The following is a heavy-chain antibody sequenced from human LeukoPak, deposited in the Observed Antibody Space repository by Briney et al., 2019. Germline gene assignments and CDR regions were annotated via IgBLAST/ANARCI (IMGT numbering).Heavy chain of an antibody. CDR3: AKESDSGYYSEGPKT. CDR1: GFVLSDYG. D-gene: IGHD5-12*01. Sequence: PGGSLRLSCTASGFVLSDYGMHWVRQAPGKGLEWVAFVRNDGSNEYYVGSVKGRFTISRDKSKDTLYLQMNSLRAEDTAVYSCAKESDSGYYSEGPKTWGLGTLVTVSS. CDR2: VRNDGSNE. J-gene: IGHJ5*02. V-gene: IGHV3-30*02.